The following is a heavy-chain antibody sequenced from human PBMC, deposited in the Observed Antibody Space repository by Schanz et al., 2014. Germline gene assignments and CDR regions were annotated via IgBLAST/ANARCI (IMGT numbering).Heavy chain of an antibody. CDR2: IGTSGGT. V-gene: IGHV3-23*04. J-gene: IGHJ4*02. D-gene: IGHD1-1*01. CDR1: GLIFSNYV. Sequence: EVQLVESGGGLVQPGGSLRLSCEASGLIFSNYVMSWVRQAPGKGLEWVSTIGTSGGTNYAESVKGRFTISRDNSKNTLYLQMNSLRAEDTAVYFCAKIERNEDWGQGTLVTVSS. CDR3: AKIERNED.